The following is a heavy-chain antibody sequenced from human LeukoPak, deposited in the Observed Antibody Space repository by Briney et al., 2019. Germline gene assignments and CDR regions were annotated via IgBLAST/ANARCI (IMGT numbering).Heavy chain of an antibody. D-gene: IGHD6-19*01. CDR1: GGSISSSSYY. Sequence: SETLSLTCTVSGGSISSSSYYWGWIRQPPGKGLEWIGSIYYSGSTYYNPSLKSRVTISVDTSKNQFSLKLSSVTAADTAVYYCAGSTWLALPSYWGQGTLVAVSS. V-gene: IGHV4-39*07. CDR2: IYYSGST. J-gene: IGHJ4*02. CDR3: AGSTWLALPSY.